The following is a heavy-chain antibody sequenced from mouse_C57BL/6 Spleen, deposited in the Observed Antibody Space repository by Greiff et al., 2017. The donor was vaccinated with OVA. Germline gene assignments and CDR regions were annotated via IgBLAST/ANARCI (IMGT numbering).Heavy chain of an antibody. J-gene: IGHJ4*01. CDR3: ARGAQATYYYAMDY. CDR1: GYTFTSYW. D-gene: IGHD3-2*02. CDR2: IYPSDSET. Sequence: VQLQQPGAELVRPGSSVKLSCKASGYTFTSYWMDWVKQRPGQGLEWIGNIYPSDSETHHNQKFKDKATLTVDKSSSTAYMQLSSLTSEDSAVYYCARGAQATYYYAMDYWGQGTSVTVSS. V-gene: IGHV1-61*01.